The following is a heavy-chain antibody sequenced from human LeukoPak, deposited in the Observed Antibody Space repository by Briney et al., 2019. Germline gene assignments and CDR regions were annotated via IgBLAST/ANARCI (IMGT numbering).Heavy chain of an antibody. CDR2: ISYDGSNK. Sequence: GGSLRLSCAASGFTFSSYAMHWVRQAPGKGLEWVAVISYDGSNKYYADSVKGRFTISRDNSKSTLYLQMNSLRAEDTAVYYCARDAYYYDSSGYYYRDHFDYWGQGTLVTVSS. J-gene: IGHJ4*02. CDR1: GFTFSSYA. CDR3: ARDAYYYDSSGYYYRDHFDY. V-gene: IGHV3-30*04. D-gene: IGHD3-22*01.